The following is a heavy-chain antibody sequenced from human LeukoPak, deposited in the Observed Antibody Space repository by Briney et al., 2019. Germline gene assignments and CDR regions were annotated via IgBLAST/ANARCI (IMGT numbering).Heavy chain of an antibody. Sequence: PGGSLRLSCAASGFTFSSYEMNWVRQAPGKGLEWVSYISSSGSTIYYADSVKGRFTISRDNSKNTLYLQMNSLRAEDTAVYYCAREPLSRDYYDSSGFDYWGQGALVTVSS. CDR2: ISSSGSTI. CDR1: GFTFSSYE. J-gene: IGHJ4*02. V-gene: IGHV3-48*03. D-gene: IGHD3-22*01. CDR3: AREPLSRDYYDSSGFDY.